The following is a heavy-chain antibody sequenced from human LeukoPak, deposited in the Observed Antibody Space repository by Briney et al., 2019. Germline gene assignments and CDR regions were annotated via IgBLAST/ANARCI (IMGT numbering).Heavy chain of an antibody. Sequence: PGGSLRLSCAASGFTFSSYAMHWVRQAPGKGLEGVAVISYDGSNKYYADSVKGRFTISRDNSKNTLYLQMNSLRAEDTAVYYCASAYCGGDCYYYGMDVWGKGTTATVSS. V-gene: IGHV3-30*04. D-gene: IGHD2-21*01. J-gene: IGHJ6*04. CDR1: GFTFSSYA. CDR2: ISYDGSNK. CDR3: ASAYCGGDCYYYGMDV.